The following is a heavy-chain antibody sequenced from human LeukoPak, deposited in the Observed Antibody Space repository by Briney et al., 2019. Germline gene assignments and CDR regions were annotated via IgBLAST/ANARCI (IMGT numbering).Heavy chain of an antibody. Sequence: PGGSLRLSCAASGFTFSSYWMHWVRQAPGKGLVWVSRINSDGSSTSYADSVKGRITISRDNAKNTLYLQMNSLRAEDTAVYYCAREKWELLHDAFDIWGQGTMVTVSS. CDR2: INSDGSST. V-gene: IGHV3-74*01. J-gene: IGHJ3*02. D-gene: IGHD1-26*01. CDR3: AREKWELLHDAFDI. CDR1: GFTFSSYW.